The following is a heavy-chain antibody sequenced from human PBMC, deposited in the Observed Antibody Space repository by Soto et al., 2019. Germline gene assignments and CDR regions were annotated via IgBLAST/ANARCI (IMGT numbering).Heavy chain of an antibody. J-gene: IGHJ4*02. D-gene: IGHD6-19*01. CDR3: ARRGAVAGLHY. Sequence: EVQLVESGGGLVQPGGSLRVSCAASGFTFSSYWMHWVRQAPGKGLVWVSRINSDGSSTSYADSVKGRFTISRDNAKNTLYLHMNSLRAEDTAIYYCARRGAVAGLHYWGQGTLVTVCS. CDR2: INSDGSST. V-gene: IGHV3-74*01. CDR1: GFTFSSYW.